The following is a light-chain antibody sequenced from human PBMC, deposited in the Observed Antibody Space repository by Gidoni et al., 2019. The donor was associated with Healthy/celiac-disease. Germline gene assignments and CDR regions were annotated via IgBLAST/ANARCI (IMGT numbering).Light chain of an antibody. J-gene: IGLJ2*01. CDR2: QDS. Sequence: SYELTQPPSVSVSPGQTASITCSGDKLGDKYACWYQQKPGQSPFLVIYQDSKRPSGIPERFSGSNSGNTATLTISGTQAMDEADYYCQAWDSSRVVFGGGTKLTVL. CDR1: KLGDKY. V-gene: IGLV3-1*01. CDR3: QAWDSSRVV.